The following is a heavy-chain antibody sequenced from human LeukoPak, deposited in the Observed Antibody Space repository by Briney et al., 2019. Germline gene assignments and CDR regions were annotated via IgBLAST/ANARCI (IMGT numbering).Heavy chain of an antibody. J-gene: IGHJ4*02. V-gene: IGHV4-39*07. CDR1: GGSISSSTYY. CDR3: ARAYNWYFDY. D-gene: IGHD1-20*01. Sequence: PSETLSLTCTVSGGSISSSTYYWGWIRQPPGKGLEWIGNIYYSGSTYYNPSLKSRVTISVDTSKNQFSLRLTSVTAADTAVYYCARAYNWYFDYWGQGSLVTVSS. CDR2: IYYSGST.